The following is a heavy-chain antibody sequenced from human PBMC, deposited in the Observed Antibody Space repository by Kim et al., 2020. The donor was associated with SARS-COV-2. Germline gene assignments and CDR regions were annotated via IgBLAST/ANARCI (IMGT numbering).Heavy chain of an antibody. D-gene: IGHD3-10*01. V-gene: IGHV3-21*01. J-gene: IGHJ5*02. CDR3: ARAGRGSGSCFWFDP. Sequence: DSVKGRFTISRDNAKNSLYLQMNSLRAEDTAVYYCARAGRGSGSCFWFDPWGQGTLVTVSS.